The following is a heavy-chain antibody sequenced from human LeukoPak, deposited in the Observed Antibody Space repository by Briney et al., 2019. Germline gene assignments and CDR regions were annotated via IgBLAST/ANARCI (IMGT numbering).Heavy chain of an antibody. CDR3: ARDSSSGLVNY. CDR2: IYYSGST. D-gene: IGHD1-26*01. V-gene: IGHV4-59*01. Sequence: SETLSLTCTVSGGSISSYYWSWIRQPPGKGLEWIGYIYYSGSTNYNPSLKGRVTISVDTSKNQFSLKLSFVTAADTAVYYCARDSSSGLVNYWGQGTLVTVSS. CDR1: GGSISSYY. J-gene: IGHJ4*02.